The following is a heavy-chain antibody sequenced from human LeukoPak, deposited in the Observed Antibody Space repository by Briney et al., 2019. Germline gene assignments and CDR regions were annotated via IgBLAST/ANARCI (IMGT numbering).Heavy chain of an antibody. CDR3: AREHYYMDV. Sequence: GGSLRLSCAASGFTFSSYAMHWVRQAPGKGLEWVAVISYDGSNKYYADSVKGLFTISRDNAKNSLYLQMNSLRAEDTAVYYCAREHYYMDVWGKGTTVTISS. CDR1: GFTFSSYA. J-gene: IGHJ6*03. V-gene: IGHV3-30*04. CDR2: ISYDGSNK.